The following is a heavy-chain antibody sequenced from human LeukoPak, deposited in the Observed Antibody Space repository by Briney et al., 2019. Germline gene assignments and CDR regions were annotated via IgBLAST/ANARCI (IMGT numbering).Heavy chain of an antibody. D-gene: IGHD2-15*01. CDR1: GFTFDTYA. CDR2: ITASGDRT. V-gene: IGHV3-23*01. CDR3: AKSRVLSAIAAFDY. Sequence: PGGSLRLSCVASGFTFDTYAMTWVRQAPGKGLEWVSGITASGDRTFYADSVKGRFTVSRDTSKNTLYLQMNSLRAEDPALYYWAKSRVLSAIAAFDYWGQGTLVTVSS. J-gene: IGHJ4*02.